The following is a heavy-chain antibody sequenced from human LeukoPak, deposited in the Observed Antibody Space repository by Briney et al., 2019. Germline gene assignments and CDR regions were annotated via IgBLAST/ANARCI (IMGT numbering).Heavy chain of an antibody. CDR1: GYTFMSHG. CDR3: ARATGTWGHGGFDI. D-gene: IGHD2-15*01. J-gene: IGHJ3*02. Sequence: GASVKVSCKAYGYTFMSHGISWVRQAPGQGLEWMGWISGSSSNTNYAQRLQGRVTTTTDTSTTTAYMELRSLRSDDTAVYYCARATGTWGHGGFDIWGQGTMVTVSS. CDR2: ISGSSSNT. V-gene: IGHV1-18*01.